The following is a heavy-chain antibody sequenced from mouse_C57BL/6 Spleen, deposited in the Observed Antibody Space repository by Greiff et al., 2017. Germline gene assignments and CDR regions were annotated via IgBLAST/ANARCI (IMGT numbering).Heavy chain of an antibody. CDR3: AREGYGSSYAAY. CDR2: IDPEDGAT. Sequence: VQLQQSGAELVKPGASVKLSCTASGFNIKDYYMHWVKQRTEQGLEWIGRIDPEDGATKYAPKFQGKATITADTSSNTAYLQLSSLTSEDTAVYYCAREGYGSSYAAYWGQGTLVTVSA. D-gene: IGHD1-1*01. J-gene: IGHJ3*01. V-gene: IGHV14-2*01. CDR1: GFNIKDYY.